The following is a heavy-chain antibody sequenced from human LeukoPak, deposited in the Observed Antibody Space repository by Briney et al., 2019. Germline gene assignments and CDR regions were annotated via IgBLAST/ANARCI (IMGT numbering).Heavy chain of an antibody. Sequence: GGSLRLSCAASGFTFSSYDMHWVRQATGKGLEWVSAIGTAGDTYYPGSVKGRFTISRENAKNSLYLQMNSLRAGDTAVYHCARERDYSNGMDVWGQGTTVTVSS. J-gene: IGHJ6*02. CDR2: IGTAGDT. CDR1: GFTFSSYD. CDR3: ARERDYSNGMDV. D-gene: IGHD4-17*01. V-gene: IGHV3-13*01.